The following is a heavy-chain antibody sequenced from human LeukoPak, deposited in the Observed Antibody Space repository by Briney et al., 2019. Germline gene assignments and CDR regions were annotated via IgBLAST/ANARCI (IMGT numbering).Heavy chain of an antibody. CDR1: GFSFSTYA. D-gene: IGHD5-12*01. V-gene: IGHV3-30*04. Sequence: GGSLRLSCAASGFSFSTYAMHWVRQAPGKGLEWVAVISYDGGNKYYADSVKGRFTISRDSSKYTLYLQMNSLGAEDTAVYYCARDIVTTSFYYYGMDVWGQGTTVTVSS. CDR3: ARDIVTTSFYYYGMDV. CDR2: ISYDGGNK. J-gene: IGHJ6*02.